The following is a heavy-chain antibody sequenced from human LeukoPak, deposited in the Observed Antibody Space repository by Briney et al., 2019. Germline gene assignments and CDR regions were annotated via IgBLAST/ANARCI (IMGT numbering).Heavy chain of an antibody. CDR3: ASTDIVVVPAAKDAALNWFGP. D-gene: IGHD2-2*01. CDR1: GYTFTGYY. Sequence: ASVKVSCKASGYTFTGYYMHWVRQAPGQELEWMGWINPNSGGTNYAQEFQGRVTMTRDASISTAYMELSRLRSDDTAVYYCASTDIVVVPAAKDAALNWFGPWGQGTLVTVSS. J-gene: IGHJ5*02. V-gene: IGHV1-2*02. CDR2: INPNSGGT.